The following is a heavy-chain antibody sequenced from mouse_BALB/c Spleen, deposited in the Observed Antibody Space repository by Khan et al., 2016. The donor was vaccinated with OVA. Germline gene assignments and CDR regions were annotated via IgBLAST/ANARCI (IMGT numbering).Heavy chain of an antibody. CDR1: GYTFTTYT. CDR2: IIPSTDYT. J-gene: IGHJ3*01. V-gene: IGHV1-4*01. CDR3: AKEGAYYRSDGWFAY. Sequence: QVQLQQSGAELARPGASVKMSCKASGYTFTTYTIHWVKQRPGQGLEWIGYIIPSTDYTTYNQKFKDKATLTADKSSSTAYMQLSRLTSDDSAVYYCAKEGAYYRSDGWFAYWGQGTLVTVSA. D-gene: IGHD2-14*01.